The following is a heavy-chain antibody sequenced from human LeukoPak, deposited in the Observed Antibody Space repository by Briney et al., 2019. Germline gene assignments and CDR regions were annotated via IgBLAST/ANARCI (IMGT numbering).Heavy chain of an antibody. V-gene: IGHV3-73*01. CDR1: GFTFSDSD. Sequence: GRSLRIACAASGFTFSDSDIHWVRQASGKGLEWVGRISSKTNNYATAYTASVRGRFTISRDDSENTAYLQMNSLEIEDTAVYYCTTYRSGHYWGQGTLVTVSS. CDR3: TTYRSGHY. D-gene: IGHD6-19*01. CDR2: ISSKTNNYAT. J-gene: IGHJ4*02.